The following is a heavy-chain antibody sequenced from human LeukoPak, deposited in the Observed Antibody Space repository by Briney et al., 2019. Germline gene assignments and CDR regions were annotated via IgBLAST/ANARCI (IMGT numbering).Heavy chain of an antibody. CDR3: ARVLGKGRDWFDP. Sequence: SETLSLTCTVSGGSISSYYWSWIRQPPGKGLEWIGYIYYSGSTNYNPSLKSRVTISVDTSKNQFSLKLSSVTAADTAVYYCARVLGKGRDWFDPWGQGTLVTVSS. D-gene: IGHD2/OR15-2a*01. CDR1: GGSISSYY. CDR2: IYYSGST. V-gene: IGHV4-59*01. J-gene: IGHJ5*02.